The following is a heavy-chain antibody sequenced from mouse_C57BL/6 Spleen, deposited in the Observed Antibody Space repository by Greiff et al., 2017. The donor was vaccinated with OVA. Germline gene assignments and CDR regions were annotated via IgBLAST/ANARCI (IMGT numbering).Heavy chain of an antibody. V-gene: IGHV5-4*01. D-gene: IGHD2-4*01. Sequence: EVQLQESGGGLVKPGGSLKLSCAASGFTFSSYAMSWVRQTPEKRLEWVATISDGGSYTYYPDNVKGRFTISRDNAKNNLYLQMSHLKSEDTAMYYCARDGGYYDPYAMDYWGQGTSVTVSS. CDR2: ISDGGSYT. J-gene: IGHJ4*01. CDR3: ARDGGYYDPYAMDY. CDR1: GFTFSSYA.